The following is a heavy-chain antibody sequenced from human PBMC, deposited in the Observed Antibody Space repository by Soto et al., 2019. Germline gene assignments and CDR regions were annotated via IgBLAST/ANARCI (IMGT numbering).Heavy chain of an antibody. J-gene: IGHJ3*02. CDR1: GYSFTSYL. V-gene: IGHV5-10-1*01. Sequence: XESLKISYKGSGYSFTSYLVSWVRQMPGKGLEWMGRIDPSDSYTNYSPSFQGHVTISADKSISTAYLQWSSLKASDTAMYYCARSRTHIVVVTARQTDIWGQGTMVTVSS. CDR3: ARSRTHIVVVTARQTDI. D-gene: IGHD2-21*02. CDR2: IDPSDSYT.